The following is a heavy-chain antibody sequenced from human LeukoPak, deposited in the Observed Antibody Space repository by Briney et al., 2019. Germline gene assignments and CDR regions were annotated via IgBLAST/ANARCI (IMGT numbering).Heavy chain of an antibody. CDR1: GYTFTGYY. J-gene: IGHJ5*02. Sequence: ASVKVSCKASGYTFTGYYMHWVRQAPGQGLEWMGWINPNSGGTNYAQKFQGRVTMTRDTSISTAYMELSRLRSDDTAVYYCARAARHMTGYYRFNWFDPWGQGTLVTVSS. V-gene: IGHV1-2*02. CDR3: ARAARHMTGYYRFNWFDP. D-gene: IGHD3-9*01. CDR2: INPNSGGT.